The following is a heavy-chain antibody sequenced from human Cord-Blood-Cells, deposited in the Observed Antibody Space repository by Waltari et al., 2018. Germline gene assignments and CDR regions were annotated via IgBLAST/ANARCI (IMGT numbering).Heavy chain of an antibody. D-gene: IGHD3-10*01. CDR2: INPNSGGT. CDR3: ARDGPRITMVRGVIDY. CDR1: GYTFTGYY. Sequence: KVSCKASGYTFTGYYMHWVRQAPGQGLEWMGWINPNSGGTNYAQKFQGRVTMTRDTSISTAYMELSRLRSDDTAVYYCARDGPRITMVRGVIDYWGQGTLVTVSS. V-gene: IGHV1-2*02. J-gene: IGHJ4*02.